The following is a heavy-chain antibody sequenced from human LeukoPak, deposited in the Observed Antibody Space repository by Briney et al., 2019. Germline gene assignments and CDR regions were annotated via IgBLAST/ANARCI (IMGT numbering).Heavy chain of an antibody. D-gene: IGHD2-15*01. Sequence: GGSLRLSCAASGFTFSNYWMHWVRQAPGKGLEWVSRIKSDGSSTNYADSVKGRFTISRDNAKNTLYLQMNSLRDEETAVYYCVRWSHDFDYWGQGSLVTVSS. J-gene: IGHJ4*02. CDR1: GFTFSNYW. CDR3: VRWSHDFDY. CDR2: IKSDGSST. V-gene: IGHV3-74*01.